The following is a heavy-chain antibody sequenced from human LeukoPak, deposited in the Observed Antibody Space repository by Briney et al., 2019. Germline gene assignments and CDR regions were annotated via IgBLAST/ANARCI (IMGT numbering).Heavy chain of an antibody. CDR1: GGSISNYY. CDR2: IYTSGST. Sequence: SETLSLTCTVSGGSISNYYWSWIRQPAGKGLEWIGRIYTSGSTNYNPSLKSRVTMSVDTSKNQSSLKLSSVTAADTAMYYCARYSVRGTDYWGQGTLVTVSS. CDR3: ARYSVRGTDY. V-gene: IGHV4-4*07. D-gene: IGHD3-16*01. J-gene: IGHJ4*02.